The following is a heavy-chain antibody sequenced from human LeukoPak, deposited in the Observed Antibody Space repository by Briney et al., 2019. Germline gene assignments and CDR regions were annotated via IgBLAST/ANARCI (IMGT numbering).Heavy chain of an antibody. CDR3: ARGPGYSSSWYYDY. J-gene: IGHJ4*02. CDR1: GGSISRHY. CDR2: IYYSGST. D-gene: IGHD6-13*01. Sequence: SETLSLTCTVSGGSISRHYWIWIRQPTGKGLEWFVYIYYSGSTNYNPSLKSRVTISVDTSKNQFSLKLSSVTAADTAVYYCARGPGYSSSWYYDYWGQGTLVTVSS. V-gene: IGHV4-59*11.